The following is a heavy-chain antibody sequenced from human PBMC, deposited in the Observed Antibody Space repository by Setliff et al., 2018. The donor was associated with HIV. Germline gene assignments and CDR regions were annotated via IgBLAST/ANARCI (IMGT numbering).Heavy chain of an antibody. D-gene: IGHD6-13*01. J-gene: IGHJ4*02. V-gene: IGHV1-18*01. Sequence: ASVKVSCKASGYTFTNYDMHWVRQAPGQGLEWMGWISAYNGYTNYAQKLQGRVTMTTDTSTSTAYIELRSLRSDDTAVYYGARDDDYISTSGVGYWGQGTLVTVSS. CDR1: GYTFTNYD. CDR2: ISAYNGYT. CDR3: ARDDDYISTSGVGY.